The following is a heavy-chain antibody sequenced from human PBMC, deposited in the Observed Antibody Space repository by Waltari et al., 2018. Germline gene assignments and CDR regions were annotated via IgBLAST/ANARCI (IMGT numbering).Heavy chain of an antibody. D-gene: IGHD3-22*01. CDR3: ARADTTKDSSGYYYYYGMDV. V-gene: IGHV3-13*01. Sequence: EVQLVESGGGLVQPGGSLRLSCAASGFTFSSYDMHWVRQATGKGLEWVSAIGTAGDTYYPGSVKGRFTISRENAKNSLYLQMNSLRAEDTAVYYCARADTTKDSSGYYYYYGMDVWGQGTTVTVSS. J-gene: IGHJ6*02. CDR1: GFTFSSYD. CDR2: IGTAGDT.